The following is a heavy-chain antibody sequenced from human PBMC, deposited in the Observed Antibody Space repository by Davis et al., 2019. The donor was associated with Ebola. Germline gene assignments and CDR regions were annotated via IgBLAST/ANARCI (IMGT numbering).Heavy chain of an antibody. D-gene: IGHD6-13*01. J-gene: IGHJ2*01. CDR2: IYYSGST. V-gene: IGHV4-59*01. CDR3: ARDTSIAAAGSPHWYFDL. CDR1: GGSISSYY. Sequence: MPSETLSLTCGVPGGSISSYYWSWIRQPPGKGLEWIGYIYYSGSTNYNPSLKSRVTISVDTSKNQFSLKLSSVTAADTAVYYCARDTSIAAAGSPHWYFDLWGRGTLVTVSS.